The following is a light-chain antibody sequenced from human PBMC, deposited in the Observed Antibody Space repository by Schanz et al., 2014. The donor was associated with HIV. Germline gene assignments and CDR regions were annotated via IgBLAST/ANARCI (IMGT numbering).Light chain of an antibody. J-gene: IGLJ2*01. CDR1: SSNIGADYD. CDR2: SNT. V-gene: IGLV1-40*01. CDR3: QSFDRGMRGLI. Sequence: QSVLTQPPSVSGAPGQRITISCAGSSSNIGADYDVHWYQIVTGTAPKLLIFSNTYRPSGVPGRFSGSKSDTSASLAITGLQADDEADYYCQSFDRGMRGLIFGGGTKLTVL.